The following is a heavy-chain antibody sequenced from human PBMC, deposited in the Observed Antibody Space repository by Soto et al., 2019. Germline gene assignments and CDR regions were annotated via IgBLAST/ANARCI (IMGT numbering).Heavy chain of an antibody. J-gene: IGHJ5*02. Sequence: VEALKISCKASGCSCSTYWIALVLQMPGKGLECIGIIYPGDSDTRYSPSFQGQVTISADKSINTAYLQWSSLKASDSAIYYCARPFDTSGWYDHWGQGTLVTVSS. V-gene: IGHV5-51*01. D-gene: IGHD6-19*01. CDR1: GCSCSTYW. CDR3: ARPFDTSGWYDH. CDR2: IYPGDSDT.